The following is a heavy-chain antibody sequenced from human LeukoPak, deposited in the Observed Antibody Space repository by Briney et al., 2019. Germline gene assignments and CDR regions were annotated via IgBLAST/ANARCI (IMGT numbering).Heavy chain of an antibody. Sequence: ASVMLSCRVSGYTFVRQGVNWVRHAPAQGLEWMGWISAYDAKTHYAERLQGRVTMTRDISASTVYMELRSLTSDDTAVYYCARDSRSPGPVFSDYWGQGTLVTVSS. CDR2: ISAYDAKT. CDR1: GYTFVRQG. CDR3: ARDSRSPGPVFSDY. V-gene: IGHV1-18*01. J-gene: IGHJ4*02. D-gene: IGHD1-14*01.